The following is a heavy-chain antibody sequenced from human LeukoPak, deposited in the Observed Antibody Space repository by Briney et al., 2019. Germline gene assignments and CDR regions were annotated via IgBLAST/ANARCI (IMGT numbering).Heavy chain of an antibody. D-gene: IGHD5-18*01. CDR3: ANRESTGILDC. V-gene: IGHV3-23*01. CDR2: ISGSGGST. CDR1: GFAFSIYA. Sequence: GGSLRLSCAASGFAFSIYAMSWVRQAPGKGLEWVSSISGSGGSTYDADSVKGRFTISRDNSKNTPYLQMNSLRAEDTAVYYCANRESTGILDCWGQGTLVTVSS. J-gene: IGHJ4*02.